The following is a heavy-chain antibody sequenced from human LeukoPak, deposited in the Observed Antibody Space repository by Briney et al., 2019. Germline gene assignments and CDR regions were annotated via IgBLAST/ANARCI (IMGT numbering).Heavy chain of an antibody. V-gene: IGHV4-30-4*01. Sequence: SETLSLTCTVSGGSIRSGDYYWSWIRQPPGKGLEWIGYIYYSGSPHYNPSLKSRVTISVDTSKTQFSLKLSSVTAADTAVYFCAREDIVATIIDSWGQGTLVTVSS. CDR1: GGSIRSGDYY. D-gene: IGHD5-12*01. CDR2: IYYSGSP. J-gene: IGHJ4*02. CDR3: AREDIVATIIDS.